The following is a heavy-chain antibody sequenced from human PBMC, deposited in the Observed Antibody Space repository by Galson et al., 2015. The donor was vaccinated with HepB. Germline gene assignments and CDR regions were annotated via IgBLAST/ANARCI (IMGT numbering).Heavy chain of an antibody. CDR3: AGKRGDYEYYFES. D-gene: IGHD4-17*01. CDR2: IGRNSLTI. Sequence: SLRLSCAASGFTFSTYSMNWVRQTPEKGLEWISYIGRNSLTIIYADSVKGRFTISRDSAKNSLYLQMNSLRAEDTAMYSCAGKRGDYEYYFESWGQGTLVTVSS. CDR1: GFTFSTYS. V-gene: IGHV3-48*04. J-gene: IGHJ4*02.